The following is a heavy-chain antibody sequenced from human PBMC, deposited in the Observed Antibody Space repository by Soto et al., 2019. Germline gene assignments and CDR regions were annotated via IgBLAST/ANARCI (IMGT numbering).Heavy chain of an antibody. D-gene: IGHD3-10*01. CDR1: GFTFSSYS. CDR3: ARGSITTVRGYFYYMDV. Sequence: HLVESGGGLAQPGGSLRLSCAASGFTFSSYSMNWVRQAPGKGLEWVSFISSGRTSIYYADSVKGRFTISRDNAKNALYLQINNLIAEDTAVYYCARGSITTVRGYFYYMDVWGKGTTVTVSS. CDR2: ISSGRTSI. J-gene: IGHJ6*03. V-gene: IGHV3-48*01.